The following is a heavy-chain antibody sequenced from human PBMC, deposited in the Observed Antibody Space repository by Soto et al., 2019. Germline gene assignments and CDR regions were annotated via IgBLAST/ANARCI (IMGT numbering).Heavy chain of an antibody. CDR2: IIPIFGTA. CDR3: ARGPSDDSGSSPFDY. CDR1: VGTFSSYA. J-gene: IGHJ4*02. V-gene: IGHV1-69*13. D-gene: IGHD1-26*01. Sequence: SVKVSCKASVGTFSSYAISWVRQAPGQGPEWMGGIIPIFGTANYAQKFQGRVTITADESTSTAYMELSSLRSEDTAVYYCARGPSDDSGSSPFDYWGQGNLFTVSS.